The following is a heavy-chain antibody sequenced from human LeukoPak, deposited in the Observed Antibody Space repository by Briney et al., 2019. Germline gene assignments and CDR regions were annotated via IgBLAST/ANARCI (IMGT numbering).Heavy chain of an antibody. Sequence: ASVKVSCKVSGYTLTELSMHWVRQAPGKGLEWVGGFDPEDGETIYAQKFQGRVTMTEDTSTDTAYMELSSLRSEDTVVYYCATYCGGDCYLHAFDIWGQGTMVTVSS. CDR2: FDPEDGET. CDR1: GYTLTELS. D-gene: IGHD2-21*02. V-gene: IGHV1-24*01. CDR3: ATYCGGDCYLHAFDI. J-gene: IGHJ3*02.